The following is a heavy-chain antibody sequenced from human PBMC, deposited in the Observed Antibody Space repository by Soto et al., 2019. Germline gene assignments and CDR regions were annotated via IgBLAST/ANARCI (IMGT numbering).Heavy chain of an antibody. CDR1: GVSISDYS. V-gene: IGHV4-59*01. CDR2: IFYRGST. CDR3: ARGSNSNFEGPIV. Sequence: PSETLSLTCTISGVSISDYSWNWIRQPPGRGLEWIGHIFYRGSTKYNPSLWDRVTISRGSSQTQLSLRLKSVTAADTAIYYCARGSNSNFEGPIVWGQGILVTVSS. D-gene: IGHD2-2*01. J-gene: IGHJ4*02.